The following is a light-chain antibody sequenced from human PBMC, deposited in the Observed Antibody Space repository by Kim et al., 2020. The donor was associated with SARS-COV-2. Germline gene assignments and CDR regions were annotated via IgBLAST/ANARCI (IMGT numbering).Light chain of an antibody. CDR1: NSDVGSYNR. V-gene: IGLV2-14*01. CDR3: SSYSTTTVL. Sequence: QSALTQPASVSESPGQSITISCTGTNSDVGSYNRVSWYQQHPGKAPKLMIYDVSKRPSGVSNHFSGSKSGNTASLTISGLQAEDEADYYCSSYSTTTVLFGGGTQLTVL. J-gene: IGLJ2*01. CDR2: DVS.